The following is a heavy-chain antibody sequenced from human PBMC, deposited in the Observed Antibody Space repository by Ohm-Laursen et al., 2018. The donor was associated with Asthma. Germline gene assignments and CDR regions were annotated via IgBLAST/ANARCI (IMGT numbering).Heavy chain of an antibody. V-gene: IGHV4-31*03. J-gene: IGHJ4*02. CDR1: GASITSAPYY. CDR3: ARSDYGEQSVDY. D-gene: IGHD4-17*01. CDR2: IYYSWST. Sequence: SETLSLTCTVSGASITSAPYYWNWIRQHPGKGLEWIGYIYYSWSTHYNPSLESRVTISLDSSKNQFSLKLSSVTAADTAVYYCARSDYGEQSVDYWGQGTLVTVSS.